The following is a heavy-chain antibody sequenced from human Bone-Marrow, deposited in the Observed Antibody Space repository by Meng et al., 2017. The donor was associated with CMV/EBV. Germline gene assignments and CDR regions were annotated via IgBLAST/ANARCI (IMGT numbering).Heavy chain of an antibody. D-gene: IGHD1-7*01. CDR1: GYTFTGYY. CDR3: ARDKSAWNLNLLYY. V-gene: IGHV1-2*02. J-gene: IGHJ4*02. Sequence: ASVKVSCKASGYTFTGYYMHWVRQAPGQGLEWMGWINPNNGGTNNAQTFQGRVTMTRDTSISTVYMELSRLRSDDTAVYYCARDKSAWNLNLLYYWGQGTLVTVPS. CDR2: INPNNGGT.